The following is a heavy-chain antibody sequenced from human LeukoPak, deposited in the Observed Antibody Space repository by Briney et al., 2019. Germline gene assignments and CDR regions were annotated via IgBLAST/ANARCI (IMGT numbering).Heavy chain of an antibody. V-gene: IGHV3-21*01. Sequence: GGSLRLSCAASGFTFSSYSMNWVRQAPGKGLEWVSSISSSSNYIYYADSVKGRFTISRDNAKNSLYLQMNSLRAEDTAVYYCARDSSGWYVFDYWGQGTLVTVSS. CDR1: GFTFSSYS. D-gene: IGHD6-19*01. CDR2: ISSSSNYI. J-gene: IGHJ4*02. CDR3: ARDSSGWYVFDY.